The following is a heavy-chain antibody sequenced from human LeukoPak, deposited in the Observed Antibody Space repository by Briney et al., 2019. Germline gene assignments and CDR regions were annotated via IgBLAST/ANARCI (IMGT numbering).Heavy chain of an antibody. CDR1: GGSISSSRYY. CDR2: IYYSGST. V-gene: IGHV4-39*01. J-gene: IGHJ4*02. Sequence: SETLSLTCTVSGGSISSSRYYWGWIRQPPGKGLEWIGSIYYSGSTYYNPSLKSRVTISVDTSKNQFSLKLSSVTAADTAVYYCARHYLGKGGSLYPNYARAYYFDYWGQGTLVTVSS. D-gene: IGHD7-27*01. CDR3: ARHYLGKGGSLYPNYARAYYFDY.